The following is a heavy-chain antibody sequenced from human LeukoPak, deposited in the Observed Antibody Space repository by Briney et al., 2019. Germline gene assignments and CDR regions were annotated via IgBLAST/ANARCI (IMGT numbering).Heavy chain of an antibody. CDR1: GYTFTGYY. V-gene: IGHV1-2*02. D-gene: IGHD3-10*01. CDR3: ARGTVAPLLWFGERWFDP. J-gene: IGHJ5*02. CDR2: INPNSGGT. Sequence: ASVKVSCKASGYTFTGYYMHWVRQAPGQGLEWMGWINPNSGGTNYAQKFQGRVTMTRDTSISTAYMELSRLRSDDTAVYYCARGTVAPLLWFGERWFDPWGQGTLVTVSS.